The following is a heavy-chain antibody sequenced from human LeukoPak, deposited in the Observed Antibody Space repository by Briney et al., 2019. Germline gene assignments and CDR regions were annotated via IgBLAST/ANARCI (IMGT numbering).Heavy chain of an antibody. CDR1: GYTFTGYY. CDR2: INPNSGGT. Sequence: ASVKVSCKASGYTFTGYYMHWVRQAPGQGPEWMGWINPNSGGTNYAQKFQGRVTMTRDTSISTAYMELSRLRSDDTAVYYCARTGGTVTTEFDYWGQGTLVTVSS. V-gene: IGHV1-2*02. CDR3: ARTGGTVTTEFDY. J-gene: IGHJ4*02. D-gene: IGHD4-11*01.